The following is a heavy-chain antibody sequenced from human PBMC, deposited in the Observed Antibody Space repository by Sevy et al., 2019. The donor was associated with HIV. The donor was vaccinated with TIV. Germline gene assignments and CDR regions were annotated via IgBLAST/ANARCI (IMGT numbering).Heavy chain of an antibody. V-gene: IGHV3-74*01. CDR1: GFTFTSDY. CDR3: ARGSRGTFGS. CDR2: INTGGKII. D-gene: IGHD1-26*01. J-gene: IGHJ4*02. Sequence: GGSLRLSCAASGFTFTSDYMHWVRQPPGKGLVWVSHINTGGKIIRYADSVKGRFTTSRDNAKNTLYLQMNSLRAEDTAVYYCARGSRGTFGSWGQGTLVTVSS.